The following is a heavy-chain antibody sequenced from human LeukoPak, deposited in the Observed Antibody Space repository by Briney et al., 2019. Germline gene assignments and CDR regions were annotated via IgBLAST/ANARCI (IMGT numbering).Heavy chain of an antibody. J-gene: IGHJ3*02. D-gene: IGHD6-19*01. CDR2: IYYSGST. CDR1: GGSISSYY. Sequence: SETLSLTCTVSGGSISSYYWSWIRQPPGKGLEWIGYIYYSGSTNYNPSLKSRVTISVDTSKSQFSLKLSSVTAADTAVYYCARDSGQWLEDAFDIWGQGTMVTVSS. CDR3: ARDSGQWLEDAFDI. V-gene: IGHV4-59*01.